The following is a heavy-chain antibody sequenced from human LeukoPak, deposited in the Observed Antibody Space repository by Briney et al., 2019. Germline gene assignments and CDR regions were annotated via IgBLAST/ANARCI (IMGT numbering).Heavy chain of an antibody. CDR3: ANSEWGLWAGGGNY. CDR1: GFTFSGYG. CDR2: MSYDGSNK. V-gene: IGHV3-30*18. D-gene: IGHD1-26*01. Sequence: PGGSLRLSCAASGFTFSGYGMHWVRQAPGKGLEWVAVMSYDGSNKYYADSVKGRFTISRDNSKNTLYLQMNSLRAEDTAVYYCANSEWGLWAGGGNYWGQGTLVTVSS. J-gene: IGHJ4*02.